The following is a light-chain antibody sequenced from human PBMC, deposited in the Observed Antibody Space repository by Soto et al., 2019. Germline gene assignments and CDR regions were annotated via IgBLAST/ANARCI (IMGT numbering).Light chain of an antibody. Sequence: DIVMTQSPDSLAVSLGERATINCKSSQSVLYSSNNKNYLAWYQQKPGQPPKLLIYWASTRESGVPDRFSGSGSGTDCTRTISSPQAEDGAVYYCQQYYTTLTWTFGQGTKVEIK. CDR3: QQYYTTLTWT. V-gene: IGKV4-1*01. CDR1: QSVLYSSNNKNY. J-gene: IGKJ1*01. CDR2: WAS.